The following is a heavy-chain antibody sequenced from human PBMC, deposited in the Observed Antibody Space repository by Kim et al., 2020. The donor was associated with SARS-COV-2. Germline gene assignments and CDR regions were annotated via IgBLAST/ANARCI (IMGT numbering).Heavy chain of an antibody. V-gene: IGHV1-18*01. D-gene: IGHD3-10*01. CDR1: GYTFTSYG. CDR2: ISAYNGNT. Sequence: ASVKVSCKASGYTFTSYGISWVRQAPGQGLEWMGWISAYNGNTNYAQKLQGRVTMTTDTSTSTAYMELRSLRSDDTAVYYCATSITMVRGVSGLRFNGDYWGQGTLVTVSS. CDR3: ATSITMVRGVSGLRFNGDY. J-gene: IGHJ4*02.